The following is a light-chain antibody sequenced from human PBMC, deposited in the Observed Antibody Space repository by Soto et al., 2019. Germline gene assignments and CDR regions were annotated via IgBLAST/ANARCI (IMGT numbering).Light chain of an antibody. V-gene: IGKV2-28*01. J-gene: IGKJ1*01. CDR2: GAS. CDR1: QSLLHRNGYNY. CDR3: QHYNSYSEA. Sequence: DIVMTQSPLSLPFTPGEPASISCRSSQSLLHRNGYNYLDWYQQKPGQAPRLLIYGASTRATGIPARFSGSGSGTEFTLTISSLQPDDFATYYCQHYNSYSEAFGQGTTVDIK.